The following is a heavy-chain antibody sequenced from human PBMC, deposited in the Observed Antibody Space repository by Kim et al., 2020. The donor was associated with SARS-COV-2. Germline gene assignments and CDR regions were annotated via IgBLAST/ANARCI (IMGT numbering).Heavy chain of an antibody. CDR3: ARGRAGVVPGPILGIGPHYDYYVMDV. V-gene: IGHV4-34*01. CDR2: INHSGST. J-gene: IGHJ6*02. CDR1: GGSFSGYH. D-gene: IGHD2-2*02. Sequence: SETLSLTCAVYGGSFSGYHWSWIRQPPGKGLDWIGEINHSGSTNYNPSLKSRVTISVDTSKNQFSLKLRCVTAADTAVYYCARGRAGVVPGPILGIGPHYDYYVMDVWGQGTTVTVSS.